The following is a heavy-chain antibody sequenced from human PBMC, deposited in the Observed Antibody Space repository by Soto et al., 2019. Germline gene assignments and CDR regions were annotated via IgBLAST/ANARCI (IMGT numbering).Heavy chain of an antibody. D-gene: IGHD3-22*01. CDR1: GGSMSSSSYY. J-gene: IGHJ4*02. CDR2: IYNSGST. CDR3: ARLQYYYDSSVH. V-gene: IGHV4-39*01. Sequence: PSETLSLTCTVSGGSMSSSSYYWGWIRQPPGKGLEWIGNIYNSGSTYYNPSLKSRVTISVDTSKNQFSLKLNSVTAADTAVYYCARLQYYYDSSVHWGQGTLVTSPQ.